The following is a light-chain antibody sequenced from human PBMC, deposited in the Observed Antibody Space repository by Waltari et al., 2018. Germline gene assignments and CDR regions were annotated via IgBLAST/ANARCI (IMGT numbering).Light chain of an antibody. CDR1: QSVSSTY. CDR3: QHYVSSLSWT. J-gene: IGKJ1*01. Sequence: EFVLTQSPGTLSLSPGETAALSCRASQSVSSTYLAWYQQKPGQAPRLLIYGASSRATGIPDRFSGSGSGTDFTLTISRLEPEDFGVYYCQHYVSSLSWTFGQGTKEEVK. CDR2: GAS. V-gene: IGKV3-20*01.